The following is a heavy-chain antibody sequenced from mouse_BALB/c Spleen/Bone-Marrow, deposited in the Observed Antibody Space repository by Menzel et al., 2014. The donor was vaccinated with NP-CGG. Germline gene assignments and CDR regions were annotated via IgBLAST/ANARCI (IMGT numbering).Heavy chain of an antibody. Sequence: EVKLMESGGGLVKPGGSLKLSCAASGFTFSSYTMSWVRQTPEKRLEWVATITSVGVYTYYPHSVKGRFTISRDNAKNTLYLQMSSLKSEDTAMYYCTRDLYDGYSYYAMDYWGQGTSVTVSS. J-gene: IGHJ4*01. CDR3: TRDLYDGYSYYAMDY. V-gene: IGHV5-6-4*01. D-gene: IGHD2-3*01. CDR2: ITSVGVYT. CDR1: GFTFSSYT.